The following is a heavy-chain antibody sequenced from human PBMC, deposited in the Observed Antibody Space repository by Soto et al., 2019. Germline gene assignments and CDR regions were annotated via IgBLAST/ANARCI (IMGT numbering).Heavy chain of an antibody. Sequence: SETLSLTCTVSGGSISSGGYYWSWIRQHPGKGLEWIGYIYYSGSTYYNPSLKSRVTISVDTSKNQFSLKLSSVTAADTAVYYCARATYSIVDYWGQGTLVTVSS. CDR3: ARATYSIVDY. J-gene: IGHJ4*02. V-gene: IGHV4-31*03. CDR1: GGSISSGGYY. D-gene: IGHD6-13*01. CDR2: IYYSGST.